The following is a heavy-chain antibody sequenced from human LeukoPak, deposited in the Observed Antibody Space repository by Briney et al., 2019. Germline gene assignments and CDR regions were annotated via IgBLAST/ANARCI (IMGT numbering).Heavy chain of an antibody. CDR3: ATPGDYYDSSGYYYFQH. CDR1: GYTFTSYG. J-gene: IGHJ1*01. D-gene: IGHD3-22*01. Sequence: ASVTVSCKASGYTFTSYGISWVRQAPGQGLEGMGWISAYNCNTNYAQKLQGRVTMTTDTSTSTAYMELRSLRSDDTAVYYCATPGDYYDSSGYYYFQHWGQGTLVTVSS. V-gene: IGHV1-18*01. CDR2: ISAYNCNT.